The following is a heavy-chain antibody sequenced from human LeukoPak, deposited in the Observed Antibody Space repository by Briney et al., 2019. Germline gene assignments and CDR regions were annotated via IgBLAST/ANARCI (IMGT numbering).Heavy chain of an antibody. J-gene: IGHJ4*02. Sequence: PSETLSLTCDVYGGSFSGYYWSWIRQPPGKGLEWIGEINHSGSINYNPSLKSRVTISVDTSKNQFSLKLSSVTAADTAVYYCARGGTYYGDSVANFDYWGQGTLVTVSS. CDR1: GGSFSGYY. V-gene: IGHV4-34*01. CDR2: INHSGSI. D-gene: IGHD4-17*01. CDR3: ARGGTYYGDSVANFDY.